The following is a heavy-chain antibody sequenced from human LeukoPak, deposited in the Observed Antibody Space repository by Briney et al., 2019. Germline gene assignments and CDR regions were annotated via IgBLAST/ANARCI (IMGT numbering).Heavy chain of an antibody. V-gene: IGHV1-69*13. CDR3: ARERTLGYCSGGSCFWFDP. CDR1: GGTFSSYA. D-gene: IGHD2-15*01. J-gene: IGHJ5*02. Sequence: SVKVSCKASGGTFSSYAISWVRQAPGQGLEWMGGIIPIFGTANYAQKFQGRVTITADESTSTAYMELSSLRSEDTAVYYCARERTLGYCSGGSCFWFDPWGQGTLVTVSS. CDR2: IIPIFGTA.